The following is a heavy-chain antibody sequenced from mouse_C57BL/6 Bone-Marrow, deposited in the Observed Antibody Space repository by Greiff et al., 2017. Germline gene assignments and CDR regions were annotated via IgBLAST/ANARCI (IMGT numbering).Heavy chain of an antibody. CDR3: ARVGDGYHFDV. D-gene: IGHD2-3*01. Sequence: EVKLMESGPGLVKPSQSLSLTCSVTGYSITSGYYWNWIRQFPGNKLEWMGYISYDGSNNYNPSLKNRISITRDTSKNQFFLKLNSVTTEDTATYYCARVGDGYHFDVWGTGTTVTVSS. J-gene: IGHJ1*03. CDR2: ISYDGSN. V-gene: IGHV3-6*01. CDR1: GYSITSGYY.